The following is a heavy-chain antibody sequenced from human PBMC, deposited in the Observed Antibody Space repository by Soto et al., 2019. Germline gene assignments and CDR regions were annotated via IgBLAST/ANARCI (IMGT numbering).Heavy chain of an antibody. CDR1: GGSISSGGYY. CDR2: IYYSGST. V-gene: IGHV4-31*03. CDR3: ARTIAAPKTIDY. Sequence: QVQLQESGPGLVKPSQTLSLTCTVSGGSISSGGYYWSWIRQHPGKGLEWIGYIYYSGSTYYNPSLKSRVTISVDTSMNQFSLKLSSVTAADTAVYYCARTIAAPKTIDYWGQGTLVTVSS. D-gene: IGHD6-6*01. J-gene: IGHJ4*02.